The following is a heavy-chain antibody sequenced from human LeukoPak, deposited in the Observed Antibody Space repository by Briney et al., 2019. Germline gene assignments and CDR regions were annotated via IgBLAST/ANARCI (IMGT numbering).Heavy chain of an antibody. CDR1: GGTFSSYA. CDR3: ARTRKYSSSWHDAFDI. J-gene: IGHJ3*02. D-gene: IGHD6-13*01. V-gene: IGHV1-69*06. Sequence: SVKVSCKASGGTFSSYAISWVRQAPGQGLEWMGGIIPIFGTANYAQKFQGRVTITADKSTSTAYMELSSLRSEDTAVYYCARTRKYSSSWHDAFDIWGQGTMVTVSS. CDR2: IIPIFGTA.